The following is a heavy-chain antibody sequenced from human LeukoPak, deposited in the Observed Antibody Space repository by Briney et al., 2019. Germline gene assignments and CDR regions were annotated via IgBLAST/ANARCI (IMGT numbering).Heavy chain of an antibody. Sequence: SSGTLSLTCAVSGGSISSSNWWTWVRQPPGKGLEWIGEIYRSGSTNYNPSLKGRATISLDSSRNQFSLKLTSVTAADTAVYYCRVTTNVSNYIDVWGKGTTVIVSS. CDR3: RVTTNVSNYIDV. CDR1: GGSISSSNW. D-gene: IGHD2/OR15-2a*01. CDR2: IYRSGST. J-gene: IGHJ6*03. V-gene: IGHV4-4*02.